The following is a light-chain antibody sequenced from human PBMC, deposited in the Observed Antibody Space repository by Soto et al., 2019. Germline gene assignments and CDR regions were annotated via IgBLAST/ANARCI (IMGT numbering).Light chain of an antibody. V-gene: IGKV3D-20*01. CDR1: QSVSSNY. J-gene: IGKJ5*01. Sequence: EIVLTQSPATLSLSPGERATLSCGARQSVSSNYLAWYQQKPGLAPRLLIYGASSRATGIPDRFSGSGSGTDFTLTISRLEPEDFAVYYCQQYGSSPITFGQGTRLEMK. CDR3: QQYGSSPIT. CDR2: GAS.